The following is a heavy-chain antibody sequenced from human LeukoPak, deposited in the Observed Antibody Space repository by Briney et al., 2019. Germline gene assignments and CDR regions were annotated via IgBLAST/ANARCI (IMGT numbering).Heavy chain of an antibody. CDR3: ARGNYDILTGIDY. CDR2: IYYSGST. Sequence: SETLSLTCTVSGGSISSYYWGWIRQPPGKGLEWIGSIYYSGSTYYNPSLKSRVTISVDTSKNQFSLKLSSVTAADTAVYYCARGNYDILTGIDYWGQGTLVTVSS. J-gene: IGHJ4*02. CDR1: GGSISSYY. D-gene: IGHD3-9*01. V-gene: IGHV4-39*07.